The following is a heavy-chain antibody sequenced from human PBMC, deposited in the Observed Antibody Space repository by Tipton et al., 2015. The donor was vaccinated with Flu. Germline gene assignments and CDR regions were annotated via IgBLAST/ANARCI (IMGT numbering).Heavy chain of an antibody. CDR3: AKDVDSVNLYEGNDP. CDR2: IYYSGTT. D-gene: IGHD2-8*01. V-gene: IGHV4-39*07. CDR1: GDSISTTIYY. J-gene: IGHJ5*02. Sequence: LRLSCTVSGDSISTTIYYWGWVRQPPGKGLEWIGSIYYSGTTYYNPSLKSRVTISVDSSKNEFSLTLASLTAADTAVYYCAKDVDSVNLYEGNDPWGQGTLVIVSS.